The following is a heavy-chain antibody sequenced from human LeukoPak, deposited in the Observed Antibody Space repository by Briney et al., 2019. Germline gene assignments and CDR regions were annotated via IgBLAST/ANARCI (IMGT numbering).Heavy chain of an antibody. Sequence: ASVKVSCKASGYTLTSYGISWVRQAPGQGLEWMGWISAYNGNTNYAQKLQGRVTMTTDTSTSTAYMELRSLRSDDTAVYYCASCNAGGDCFDDAFDIWGQGTMVTVSS. CDR2: ISAYNGNT. V-gene: IGHV1-18*01. J-gene: IGHJ3*02. CDR1: GYTLTSYG. D-gene: IGHD2-21*02. CDR3: ASCNAGGDCFDDAFDI.